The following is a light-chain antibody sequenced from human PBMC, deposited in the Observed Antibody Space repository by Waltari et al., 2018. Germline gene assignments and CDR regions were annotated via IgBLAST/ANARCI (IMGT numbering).Light chain of an antibody. J-gene: IGLJ2*01. Sequence: QSALTQPRSVSGSPGQSVPISCTGTSSDVGGYNYVSWYQQPPGKAPKRMIYDVSKRPAGVPDRFSGSKSGNTASLTISGLQAEDEADYYCCSYAGSYTFVFGGGTKLTVL. V-gene: IGLV2-11*01. CDR1: SSDVGGYNY. CDR2: DVS. CDR3: CSYAGSYTFV.